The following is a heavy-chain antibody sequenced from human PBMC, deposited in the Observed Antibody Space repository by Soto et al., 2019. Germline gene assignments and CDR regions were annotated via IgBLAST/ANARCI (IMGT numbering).Heavy chain of an antibody. CDR1: GYSFTSYW. J-gene: IGHJ6*03. D-gene: IGHD4-17*01. Sequence: GESLKISCKGSGYSFTSYWIGWVRQMPGKGLEWMGIIYPGDSDTRYSPSFQGQVTISADKSISTAYLQWSSLKASDTAMYYCARHQTTVTTFVSHYYYMDVWGKGTTVTVSS. CDR3: ARHQTTVTTFVSHYYYMDV. V-gene: IGHV5-51*01. CDR2: IYPGDSDT.